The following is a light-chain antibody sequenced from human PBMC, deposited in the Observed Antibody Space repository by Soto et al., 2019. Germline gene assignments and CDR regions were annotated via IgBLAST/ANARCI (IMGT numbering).Light chain of an antibody. V-gene: IGKV3-20*01. J-gene: IGKJ1*01. CDR3: QQYGSSPRT. CDR1: QSVSRN. Sequence: DIVIAQSPATLSVSPGPRVTFSCRASQSVSRNLSCYQQTPGQSPMLLVYGASSRATGIADRFSGSGSGTDFTLTISRLEHEDFAVYYCQQYGSSPRTFGQGTKVDI. CDR2: GAS.